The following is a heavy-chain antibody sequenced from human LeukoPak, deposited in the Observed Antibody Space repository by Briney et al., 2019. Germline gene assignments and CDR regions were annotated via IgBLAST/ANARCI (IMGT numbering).Heavy chain of an antibody. CDR3: ARGGSYLSAFDI. Sequence: GGSLRLSCTVSGFTVSSNSMSWVRQAPGKGLEWVSFIYSDNTHYADSVKGRFTISRDNSKNTLYLQMNSLSAEDTAVYYCARGGSYLSAFDIWGQGTMVTVSS. V-gene: IGHV3-53*01. CDR1: GFTVSSNS. J-gene: IGHJ3*02. D-gene: IGHD1-26*01. CDR2: IYSDNT.